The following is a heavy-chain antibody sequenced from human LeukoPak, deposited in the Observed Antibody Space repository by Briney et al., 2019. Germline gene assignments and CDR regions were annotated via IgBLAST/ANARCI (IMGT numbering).Heavy chain of an antibody. CDR2: INHSGST. V-gene: IGHV4-34*01. CDR3: AIMIVVVPGWFDP. D-gene: IGHD3-22*01. Sequence: SETLSLTCAVYGGSFSGYYWSWLRQPLGKGLEWIGEINHSGSTNYNPSLKSRVTISVDTSKNQFSLKLSSVTAADTAVYYCAIMIVVVPGWFDPWGQGTLVTVSS. J-gene: IGHJ5*02. CDR1: GGSFSGYY.